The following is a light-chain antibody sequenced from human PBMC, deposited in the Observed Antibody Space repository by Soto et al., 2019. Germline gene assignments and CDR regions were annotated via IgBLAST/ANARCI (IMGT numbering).Light chain of an antibody. Sequence: DIQMTQSPSTLSASVGDRVTITCRASQNIGRYLAWYQQKPGQAPKLLIYKASTLESGVPSRFCGSGSGTEFTLAISSLQPDDFATYFCQQYNSYLYAFGQGTKLEIK. CDR1: QNIGRY. V-gene: IGKV1-5*03. J-gene: IGKJ2*01. CDR2: KAS. CDR3: QQYNSYLYA.